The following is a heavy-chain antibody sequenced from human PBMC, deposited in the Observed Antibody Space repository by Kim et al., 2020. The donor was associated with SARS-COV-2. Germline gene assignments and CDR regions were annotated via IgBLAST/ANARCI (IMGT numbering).Heavy chain of an antibody. J-gene: IGHJ4*02. Sequence: SETLSLTCTVSGASITSRDYYWGWIRQPPGKGLEWIGTVYYSGTTYYNPSLRSRLTWSLTPTKTPFPLRLRPLTAAAPAFFYCPKPEGLLFFRTWGKGT. CDR2: VYYSGTT. CDR1: GASITSRDYY. CDR3: PKPEGLLFFRT. V-gene: IGHV4-39*01.